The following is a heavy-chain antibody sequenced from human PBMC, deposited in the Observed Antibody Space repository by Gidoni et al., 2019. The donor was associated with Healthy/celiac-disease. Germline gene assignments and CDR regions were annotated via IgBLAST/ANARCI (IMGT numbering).Heavy chain of an antibody. D-gene: IGHD3-9*01. J-gene: IGHJ5*02. CDR1: GGSFSGYY. V-gene: IGHV4-34*01. Sequence: QVRLQQWGAGLLKPSETLSLTCAVYGGSFSGYYWSWIRQPPGKGLEWIGEINHSGSTNYNPSLKSRVTISVDTSKNQFSLKLSSVTAADTAVYYCARTYYDILTGYFLGNWFDPWGQGTLVTVSS. CDR3: ARTYYDILTGYFLGNWFDP. CDR2: INHSGST.